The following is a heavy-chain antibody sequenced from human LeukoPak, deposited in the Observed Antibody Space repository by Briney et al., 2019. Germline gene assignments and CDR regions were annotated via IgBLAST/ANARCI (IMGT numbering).Heavy chain of an antibody. CDR3: ARVAYGDSGGYYYYYMDV. CDR1: GGTFGSYA. Sequence: GASVKVSCKASGGTFGSYAISWVRQAPGQGLEWMGGIIPIFGTANYAQKFQGRVTITADESTSTAYMELSSLRSEDTAVYYCARVAYGDSGGYYYYYMDVWGKGTTVTISS. D-gene: IGHD4-17*01. J-gene: IGHJ6*03. V-gene: IGHV1-69*01. CDR2: IIPIFGTA.